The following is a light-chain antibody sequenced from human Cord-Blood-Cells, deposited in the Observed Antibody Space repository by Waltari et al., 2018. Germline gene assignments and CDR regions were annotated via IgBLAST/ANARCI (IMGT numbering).Light chain of an antibody. CDR1: QSVLYSSNNKNY. CDR2: LAS. Sequence: DIVMTQYPDSLAVSLGERATINCKSSQSVLYSSNNKNYLAWYQQKPGQPHKLLIYLASTRESGVPDRFSGSGSGTDFTLTISSLQAEDVAVYYCQQYYSTPLYSFGQGTKLEIK. V-gene: IGKV4-1*01. J-gene: IGKJ2*03. CDR3: QQYYSTPLYS.